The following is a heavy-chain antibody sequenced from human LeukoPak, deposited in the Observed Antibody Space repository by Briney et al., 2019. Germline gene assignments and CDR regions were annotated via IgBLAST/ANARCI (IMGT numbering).Heavy chain of an antibody. CDR2: ISYDGSNK. V-gene: IGHV3-30*18. D-gene: IGHD3-16*01. CDR3: AKDLKVFGYASDY. Sequence: GGSLRLSCAASGFSFSNYGMHWVRQAPGKGLEWVAIISYDGSNKYYADSVKGRFTISRDNSKNTLYLQMNSLRAEDTAVYYCAKDLKVFGYASDYWGQGTLVTVSS. J-gene: IGHJ4*02. CDR1: GFSFSNYG.